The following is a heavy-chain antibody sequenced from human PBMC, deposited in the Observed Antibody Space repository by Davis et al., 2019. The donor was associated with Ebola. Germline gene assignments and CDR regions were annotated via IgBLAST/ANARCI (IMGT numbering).Heavy chain of an antibody. CDR1: GGSINTDDYY. CDR2: VYYNGNT. J-gene: IGHJ5*02. CDR3: ARDRAVTTSGLYNWFDP. Sequence: SETLSLTCTVSGGSINTDDYYWTWIRQPPGKGLEWIGYVYYNGNTYYNPSLKNRVTISVDTSKNQFSLKLSSVTAADTAVYYCARDRAVTTSGLYNWFDPWGQGTLVTVSS. D-gene: IGHD4-17*01. V-gene: IGHV4-30-4*08.